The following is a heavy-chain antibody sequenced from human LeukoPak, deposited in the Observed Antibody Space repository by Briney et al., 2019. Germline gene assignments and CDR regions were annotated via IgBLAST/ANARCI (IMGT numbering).Heavy chain of an antibody. V-gene: IGHV1-69*05. Sequence: SVKVSCKASGGTFSSYAISWVRQAPGQGLEWMGRIIPIFGTANYAQKFQGRVTITTDESTSTAYMELSSLRSEDTAVYHCARDYGSGYPFDYWGQGTLVTVSS. D-gene: IGHD3-22*01. CDR3: ARDYGSGYPFDY. J-gene: IGHJ4*02. CDR1: GGTFSSYA. CDR2: IIPIFGTA.